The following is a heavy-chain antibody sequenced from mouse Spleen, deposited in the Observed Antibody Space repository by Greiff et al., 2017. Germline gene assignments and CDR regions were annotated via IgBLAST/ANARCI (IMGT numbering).Heavy chain of an antibody. V-gene: IGHV5-17*01. Sequence: EVKLMESGGGLVEPGGSLKLSCAASGFTFSDYGMHWVRQAPEKGLEWVAYISSGSSTIYYADTVKGRFTISRDNAKNTLFLQMTSLRSEDTAMYYCAHYYYAMDYWGQGTSVTVSS. CDR2: ISSGSSTI. D-gene: IGHD1-2*01. J-gene: IGHJ4*01. CDR3: AHYYYAMDY. CDR1: GFTFSDYG.